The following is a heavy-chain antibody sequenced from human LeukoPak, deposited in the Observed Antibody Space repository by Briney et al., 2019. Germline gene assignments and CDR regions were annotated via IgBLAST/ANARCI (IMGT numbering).Heavy chain of an antibody. D-gene: IGHD3-10*01. V-gene: IGHV3-30*02. Sequence: GGSLRLSCAASGFTFSSYGMHRVRQAPGKGLEWVAFIRYDGSNKYYADSVKGRFTISRDNSKNTLYLQMNSLRAEDTAVYYCAKVGRNYYGSGSYSSYFDYWGQGTLVTVSS. CDR1: GFTFSSYG. CDR2: IRYDGSNK. J-gene: IGHJ4*02. CDR3: AKVGRNYYGSGSYSSYFDY.